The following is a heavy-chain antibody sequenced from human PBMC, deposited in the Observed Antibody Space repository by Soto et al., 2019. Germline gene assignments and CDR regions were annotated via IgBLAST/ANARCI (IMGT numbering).Heavy chain of an antibody. D-gene: IGHD3-10*01. J-gene: IGHJ2*01. CDR1: GGSISSSNW. CDR2: IYHSGST. Sequence: QVQLQESGPGLVKPSGTLSLTCAVSGGSISSSNWWSWVRQPPGKGLEWIGEIYHSGSTNYNPSLKSRVTISVDKSKNHFSLKLSSVTAADTAVYYCARIYGSGSYPIDWYFDLWGRGTLVTVSS. CDR3: ARIYGSGSYPIDWYFDL. V-gene: IGHV4-4*02.